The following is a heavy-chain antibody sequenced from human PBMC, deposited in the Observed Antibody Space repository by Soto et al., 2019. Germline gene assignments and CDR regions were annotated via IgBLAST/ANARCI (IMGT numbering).Heavy chain of an antibody. Sequence: WASVKVSCKTSGYTFTGHYIHWVRQAPQQGPEWMGEIGPESGATRYAQKFRGRVTMTMDTSITTVYMELKNLSPDDTAVYYCGRGRSGQIVIFYWGQGTPVTV. CDR1: GYTFTGHY. J-gene: IGHJ4*02. V-gene: IGHV1-2*02. CDR3: GRGRSGQIVIFY. D-gene: IGHD3-3*02. CDR2: IGPESGAT.